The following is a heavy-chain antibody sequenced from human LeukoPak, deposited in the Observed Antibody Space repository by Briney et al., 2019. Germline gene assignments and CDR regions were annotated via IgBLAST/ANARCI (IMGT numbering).Heavy chain of an antibody. J-gene: IGHJ2*01. CDR2: IYTSGST. V-gene: IGHV4-61*02. Sequence: SETLSLTCTVSGGSISSGSYYWSWIRQPAGKGLEWIGRIYTSGSTNYNPSLKSRVTISVDTSKNQFSLKLSSVTAADTAVYYCARHGIDIVVVVAATDHWYFDLWGRGTLVTVSS. CDR1: GGSISSGSYY. D-gene: IGHD2-15*01. CDR3: ARHGIDIVVVVAATDHWYFDL.